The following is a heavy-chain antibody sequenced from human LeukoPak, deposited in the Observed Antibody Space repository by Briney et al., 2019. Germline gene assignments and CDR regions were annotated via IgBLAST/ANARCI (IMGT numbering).Heavy chain of an antibody. Sequence: GGSLRLSCAASGFTFSNYEVNWVRQAPGKGLEWVSYISNSGTTIYYTDSVKGRFTISRDNAQNSLYLQMNSLRAEDTAVYYCARAVAGTPIDYWGQGTLVTVSS. D-gene: IGHD6-19*01. J-gene: IGHJ4*02. V-gene: IGHV3-48*03. CDR1: GFTFSNYE. CDR3: ARAVAGTPIDY. CDR2: ISNSGTTI.